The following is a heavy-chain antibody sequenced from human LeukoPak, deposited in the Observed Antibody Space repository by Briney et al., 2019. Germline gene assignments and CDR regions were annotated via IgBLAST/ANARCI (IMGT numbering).Heavy chain of an antibody. Sequence: GESLRISCQGSGYSFTSYWISWVRQMPGKGLEWMGRIDPSDSYTNYSPSFQGHVTISADKSISTAYLQWSSLKASDTAMYYCARMTMVRGVTYYYGMDVWGKGTTVTVSS. CDR2: IDPSDSYT. J-gene: IGHJ6*04. D-gene: IGHD3-10*01. CDR3: ARMTMVRGVTYYYGMDV. V-gene: IGHV5-10-1*01. CDR1: GYSFTSYW.